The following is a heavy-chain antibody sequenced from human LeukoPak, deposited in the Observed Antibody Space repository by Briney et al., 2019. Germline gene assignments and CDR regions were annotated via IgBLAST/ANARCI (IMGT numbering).Heavy chain of an antibody. Sequence: SETLSLTCTVSGGSISSYYWSWIRQPPGKGLEWIGEISHSGSTNYSPSLKSRVTISVDTSKNQFSLNLSSVTAADTAVYYCARALVRATMVWYFDLWGRGTLVTVSS. D-gene: IGHD5-12*01. CDR2: ISHSGST. CDR1: GGSISSYY. CDR3: ARALVRATMVWYFDL. J-gene: IGHJ2*01. V-gene: IGHV4-34*01.